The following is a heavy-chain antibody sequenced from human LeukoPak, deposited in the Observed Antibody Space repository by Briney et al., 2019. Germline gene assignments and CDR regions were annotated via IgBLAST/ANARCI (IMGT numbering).Heavy chain of an antibody. J-gene: IGHJ4*02. Sequence: GGPLRLSCAASGFTVSSNYMSWVRQAPGKGLEWVSVIYSGGSTYYADSVKGRFTISRDNSKNTLYLQMNSLRAEDTAVYYCARSSFPTFPLFDYWGQGTLVTVSS. CDR3: ARSSFPTFPLFDY. V-gene: IGHV3-66*02. D-gene: IGHD2/OR15-2a*01. CDR2: IYSGGST. CDR1: GFTVSSNY.